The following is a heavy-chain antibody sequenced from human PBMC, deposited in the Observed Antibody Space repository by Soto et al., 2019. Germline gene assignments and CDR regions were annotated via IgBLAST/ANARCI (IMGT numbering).Heavy chain of an antibody. J-gene: IGHJ5*02. CDR2: IKSKTDGGTT. CDR1: GFTFSNAW. D-gene: IGHD7-27*01. Sequence: KTGGSLRLSCAASGFTFSNAWMSWVRQAPGKGLEWVARIKSKTDGGTTDYAAPVKGRFTISRDDSRDTVYLQMNSLNTRDTAVYYCTTMGKVSWGQGTLVTVSS. V-gene: IGHV3-15*01. CDR3: TTMGKVS.